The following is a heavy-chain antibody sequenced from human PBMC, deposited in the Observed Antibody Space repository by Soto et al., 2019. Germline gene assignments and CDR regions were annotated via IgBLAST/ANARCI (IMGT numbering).Heavy chain of an antibody. CDR2: ISGSGGST. CDR3: ARDGWGSNWYFDL. V-gene: IGHV3-23*01. D-gene: IGHD3-16*01. J-gene: IGHJ2*01. CDR1: GFTFSSYA. Sequence: GGSLRLSCAASGFTFSSYAMSWVRQAPGKGLEWVSGISGSGGSTYYADSVKGRFTISRDNSKNTLYLQMNSLRVDDTAVYYCARDGWGSNWYFDLWGRGTLVTVSS.